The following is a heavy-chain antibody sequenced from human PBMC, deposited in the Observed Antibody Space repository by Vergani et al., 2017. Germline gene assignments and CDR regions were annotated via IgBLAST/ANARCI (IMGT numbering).Heavy chain of an antibody. D-gene: IGHD4-11*01. CDR2: INPNSGGT. CDR1: GYTFTGYY. J-gene: IGHJ6*02. CDR3: ATGYSNYEYYYYYYGMDV. V-gene: IGHV1-2*02. Sequence: QVQLVQSGAEVKKPGSSVKVSCKASGYTFTGYYMHWVRQAPGQGLEWMGWINPNSGGTNYAKKFQGRVTMTRDTSISTAYMELSRLRSDDTAVYYCATGYSNYEYYYYYYGMDVWGQGTTVTVSS.